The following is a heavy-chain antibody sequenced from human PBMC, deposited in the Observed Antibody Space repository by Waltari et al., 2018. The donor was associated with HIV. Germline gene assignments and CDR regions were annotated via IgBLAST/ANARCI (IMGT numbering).Heavy chain of an antibody. CDR3: AREGHYYGSGRFGGDY. D-gene: IGHD3-10*01. V-gene: IGHV3-33*01. CDR1: GFPFSTYG. J-gene: IGHJ4*02. Sequence: QVQLVESGGGVVQPGRSLRLPCAASGFPFSTYGMHRVRQVPGKGLEWVAGIWYDGSNKYYADSVKGRLTISRDNSKNTVYLQINRLRAEDTAVYYCAREGHYYGSGRFGGDYWGQGTLVTVSS. CDR2: IWYDGSNK.